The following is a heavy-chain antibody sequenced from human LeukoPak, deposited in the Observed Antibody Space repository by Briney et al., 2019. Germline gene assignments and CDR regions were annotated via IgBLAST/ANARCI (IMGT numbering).Heavy chain of an antibody. J-gene: IGHJ4*02. Sequence: SMKVSCKASGGTFSSYAISWVRQAPGQGLEWMGGIIPIFGTANYAQKFQGRVTITTDESTSTAYMELSSLRSEDTAVYYCARGGWNYGRKGYDYWGQGTLVTVSS. D-gene: IGHD1-7*01. V-gene: IGHV1-69*05. CDR2: IIPIFGTA. CDR1: GGTFSSYA. CDR3: ARGGWNYGRKGYDY.